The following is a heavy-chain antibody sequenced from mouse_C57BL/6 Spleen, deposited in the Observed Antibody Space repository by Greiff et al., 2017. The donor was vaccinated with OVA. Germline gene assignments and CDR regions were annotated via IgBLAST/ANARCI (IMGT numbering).Heavy chain of an antibody. V-gene: IGHV14-4*01. J-gene: IGHJ1*03. CDR1: GFNIKDDY. Sequence: VQLQQSGAELVRPGASVKLSCTASGFNIKDDYMHWVKQRPEQGLEWIGWIDPENGDTEYASKFQGKATITADTSSNTAYLQLSSLTSEDTAVYYCTTRGGDYDEGYFDVWGTGTTVTVSS. D-gene: IGHD2-4*01. CDR3: TTRGGDYDEGYFDV. CDR2: IDPENGDT.